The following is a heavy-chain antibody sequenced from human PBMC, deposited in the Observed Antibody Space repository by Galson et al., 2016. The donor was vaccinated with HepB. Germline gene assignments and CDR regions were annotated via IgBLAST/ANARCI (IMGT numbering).Heavy chain of an antibody. Sequence: PALVKPTQTLTLTCTFTGFSLSTIGVGVGWVRQPPGKALEWLALLYWDDDKRYSPSLKSRLTVTKDSSKTQVVNTMTNVDPADTATYYCAHKPEYSSGWYFDYWGQGTLVTVSS. V-gene: IGHV2-5*02. CDR2: LYWDDDK. J-gene: IGHJ4*02. CDR3: AHKPEYSSGWYFDY. CDR1: GFSLSTIGVG. D-gene: IGHD6-19*01.